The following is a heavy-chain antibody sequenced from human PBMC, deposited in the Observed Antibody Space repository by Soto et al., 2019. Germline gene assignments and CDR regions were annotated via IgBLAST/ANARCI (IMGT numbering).Heavy chain of an antibody. CDR3: ARPRVDTAMGGNGMDV. J-gene: IGHJ6*02. CDR1: GYSFTSYW. V-gene: IGHV5-10-1*01. Sequence: GESLKISCKGSGYSFTSYWISWVRQMPGKGLEWMGRIDPSDSYTNYSPSFQGHVTISADKSISTAYLQWSSLKASDTAMYYCARPRVDTAMGGNGMDVWGQGTTVTVSS. CDR2: IDPSDSYT. D-gene: IGHD5-18*01.